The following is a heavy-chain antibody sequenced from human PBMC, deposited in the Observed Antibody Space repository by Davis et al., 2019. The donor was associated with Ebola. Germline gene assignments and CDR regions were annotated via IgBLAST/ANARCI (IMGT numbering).Heavy chain of an antibody. CDR3: AKDHRSNYYYMDV. CDR2: IKQDGSEK. V-gene: IGHV3-7*03. CDR1: GFTFSSYW. J-gene: IGHJ6*03. D-gene: IGHD4-11*01. Sequence: GESLKISCAASGFTFSSYWMSWVRQAPGKGLEWVANIKQDGSEKYYVDSVKGRFTISRDNAKNSLYLQMNSLRAEDTAVYYCAKDHRSNYYYMDVWGKGTTVTVSS.